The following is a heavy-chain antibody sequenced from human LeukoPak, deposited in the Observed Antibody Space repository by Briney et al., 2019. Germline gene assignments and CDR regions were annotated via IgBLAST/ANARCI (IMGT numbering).Heavy chain of an antibody. J-gene: IGHJ4*02. Sequence: GGSLRLSCAASGFTFDDYAMHWVRQAPGKGLEWVSGISWNSGSIGYADSVKGRFTISRDNAKNSLYLQMNSLRAEDTALYYCAKDQNYDILTGPFDYRGQGTLVTVSS. CDR1: GFTFDDYA. CDR2: ISWNSGSI. D-gene: IGHD3-9*01. V-gene: IGHV3-9*01. CDR3: AKDQNYDILTGPFDY.